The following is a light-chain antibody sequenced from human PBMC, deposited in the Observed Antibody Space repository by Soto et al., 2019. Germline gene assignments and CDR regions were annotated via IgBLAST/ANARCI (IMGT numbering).Light chain of an antibody. CDR3: QQYYSTLRT. CDR1: QGISSY. V-gene: IGKV1-8*01. Sequence: AIRMTQSPSSLSASTGDRVTITCRASQGISSYLAWYQQKPGKAPKLLIYAASTLQSGVPSRFSGSRSGTDFTLTISCLQSEDFATYYCQQYYSTLRTFGQGTKVEIK. CDR2: AAS. J-gene: IGKJ1*01.